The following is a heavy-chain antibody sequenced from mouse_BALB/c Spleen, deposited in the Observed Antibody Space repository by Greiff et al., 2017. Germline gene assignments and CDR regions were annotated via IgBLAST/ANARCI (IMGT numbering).Heavy chain of an antibody. V-gene: IGHV5-6*01. J-gene: IGHJ3*01. D-gene: IGHD1-1*01. CDR3: ARQGGVDYYGSSWFAY. CDR1: GFTFSSYG. Sequence: EVKLMESGGDLVKPGGSLKLSCAASGFTFSSYGMSWVRQTPDKRLEWVATISSGGSYTYYPDSVKGRFTISRDNAKNTLYLQMSSLKSEDTAMYYCARQGGVDYYGSSWFAYWGQGTLVTVSA. CDR2: ISSGGSYT.